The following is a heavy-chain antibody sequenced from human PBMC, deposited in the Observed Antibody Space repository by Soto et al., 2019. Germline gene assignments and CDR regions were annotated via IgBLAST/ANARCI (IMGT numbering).Heavy chain of an antibody. J-gene: IGHJ4*02. CDR1: GGSISNHY. CDR3: ARGHYDFWSGYFATIDY. Sequence: PSETLSLTCTVSGGSISNHYWSWIRQPPGKGLEWIGYIHYSGNTKYNPSLKSRVTISADTSKDQFSLKLTSVTAADTAVYYCARGHYDFWSGYFATIDYWGQGTLVTVSS. CDR2: IHYSGNT. D-gene: IGHD3-3*01. V-gene: IGHV4-59*08.